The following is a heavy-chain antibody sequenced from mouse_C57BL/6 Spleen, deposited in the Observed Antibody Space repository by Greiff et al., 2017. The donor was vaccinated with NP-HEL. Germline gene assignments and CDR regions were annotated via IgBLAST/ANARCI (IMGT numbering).Heavy chain of an antibody. J-gene: IGHJ1*03. Sequence: VQLQQSGPELVKPGASVKISCKASGYTFTDYYMNWVKQSPGKSLEWIGDINPNNGGTSYNQKFKGKATLTVDKSSSTAYMELRSLTSEDSAVYYCARTRLLRADWYFDVWGTGTTVTVSS. D-gene: IGHD1-1*01. V-gene: IGHV1-26*01. CDR1: GYTFTDYY. CDR2: INPNNGGT. CDR3: ARTRLLRADWYFDV.